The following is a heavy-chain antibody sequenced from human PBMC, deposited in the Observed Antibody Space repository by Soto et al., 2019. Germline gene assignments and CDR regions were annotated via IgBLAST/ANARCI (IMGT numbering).Heavy chain of an antibody. D-gene: IGHD3-3*01. CDR2: IKSKTDGGTT. V-gene: IGHV3-15*01. J-gene: IGHJ6*02. Sequence: EVQLVESGGGLVKPGGSLRLSCAASGFTFSNAWMSWVRQAPGKGLEWVGRIKSKTDGGTTDYAAPVKGRFTISRDNAKNSLYLQMNSLRDEDTAVYYCARDEGAIFGVAYYYGMDVWGQGTTVTVSS. CDR3: ARDEGAIFGVAYYYGMDV. CDR1: GFTFSNAW.